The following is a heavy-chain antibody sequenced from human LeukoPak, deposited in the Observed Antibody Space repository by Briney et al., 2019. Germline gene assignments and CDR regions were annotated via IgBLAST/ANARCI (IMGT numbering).Heavy chain of an antibody. V-gene: IGHV1-69*04. J-gene: IGHJ5*02. D-gene: IGHD6-13*01. Sequence: GASVKVSCKASGGTFSSYAISWVRRAPGQGLEWMGRIIPILGIANYAQKFQGRVTITADKSTSTAYMELSSLRSEDTAVYYCARGSNSSSWYNWFDPWGQGTLVTVSS. CDR1: GGTFSSYA. CDR2: IIPILGIA. CDR3: ARGSNSSSWYNWFDP.